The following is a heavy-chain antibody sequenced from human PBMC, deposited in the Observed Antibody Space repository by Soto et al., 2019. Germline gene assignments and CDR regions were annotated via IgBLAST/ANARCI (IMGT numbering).Heavy chain of an antibody. CDR3: VRGPSRGSSLFGPLDY. Sequence: GALRLSCSASGFIFSTFGMFWVRQAPGQGLEYVSAIFYSGSGSYYADPVRGRFTVSRDNSKNMFYLQMSSLRVEDTALYFCVRGPSRGSSLFGPLDYWGQGTQVTFSS. CDR2: IFYSGSGS. CDR1: GFIFSTFG. J-gene: IGHJ4*02. V-gene: IGHV3-64D*06. D-gene: IGHD3-3*01.